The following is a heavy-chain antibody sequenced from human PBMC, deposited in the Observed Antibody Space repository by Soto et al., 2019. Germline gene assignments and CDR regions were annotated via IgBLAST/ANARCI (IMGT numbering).Heavy chain of an antibody. J-gene: IGHJ6*03. D-gene: IGHD3-16*01. Sequence: EVQLVESGGGLVQPGGSLRLSCAASGFTFSSYSMNWVRQAPGKGLEWVSYISSSSSTIYYADSMKGRFTISRDNAKNSLYLQMNSLRAEDTAVYYCAMRGDYYHHMDVWGKGTTVTVSS. CDR2: ISSSSSTI. CDR3: AMRGDYYHHMDV. V-gene: IGHV3-48*01. CDR1: GFTFSSYS.